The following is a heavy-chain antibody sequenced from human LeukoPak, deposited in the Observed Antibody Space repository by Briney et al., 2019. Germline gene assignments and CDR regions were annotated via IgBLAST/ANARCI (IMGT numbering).Heavy chain of an antibody. CDR1: GFIVSSNY. CDR2: IYSGGNT. Sequence: GGSLRLSCAASGFIVSSNYMSWVRQAPAKGLEWVSVIYSGGNTYYADSVKGRFTISRDNSKNTLYLQMNSLRAEDTAVYYCARGNGMDVWGQGTTVTVSS. V-gene: IGHV3-53*01. J-gene: IGHJ6*02. CDR3: ARGNGMDV.